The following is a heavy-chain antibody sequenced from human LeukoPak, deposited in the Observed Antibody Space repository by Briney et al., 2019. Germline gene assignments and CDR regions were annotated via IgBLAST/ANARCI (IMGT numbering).Heavy chain of an antibody. Sequence: GGSLRLSCAASGFTFSIYSTHWVRRTPGKGLEWVTIISYDGSQKYYADSVKGRFTISRDNSKKTLYLEMNSLRAEDTAVYYCARAPSNSWHVFDLWGQGTMVTVPS. J-gene: IGHJ3*01. V-gene: IGHV3-30-3*01. CDR3: ARAPSNSWHVFDL. CDR2: ISYDGSQK. CDR1: GFTFSIYS. D-gene: IGHD2-2*01.